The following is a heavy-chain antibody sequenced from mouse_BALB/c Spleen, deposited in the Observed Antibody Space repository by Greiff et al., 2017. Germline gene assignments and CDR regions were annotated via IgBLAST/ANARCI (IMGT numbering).Heavy chain of an antibody. D-gene: IGHD1-2*01. CDR1: GYTFTSYW. J-gene: IGHJ2*01. CDR2: INPSNGGT. Sequence: QVQLQQPGAELVKPGASVKLSCKASGYTFTSYWMHWVKQRPGQGLEWIGEINPSNGGTNYNEKFKRKATLTVDKSSSTAYMQLSSLTSEDSAVYYCTMRGGYTDYWGQGTTLTVSS. V-gene: IGHV1S81*02. CDR3: TMRGGYTDY.